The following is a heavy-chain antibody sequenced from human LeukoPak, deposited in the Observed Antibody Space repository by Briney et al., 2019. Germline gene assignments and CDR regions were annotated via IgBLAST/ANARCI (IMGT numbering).Heavy chain of an antibody. Sequence: PSETLSLTCTVSGGSISSSSYYWGWIRQPPGKGPEWIGSIYYSGSTYYNPSLKSRVTISVGTSKNQFSLKLSSVTAADTAVYYCARIPYLSSSSKNDAFDIWGQGTMVTVSS. CDR2: IYYSGST. J-gene: IGHJ3*02. CDR1: GGSISSSSYY. D-gene: IGHD6-6*01. V-gene: IGHV4-39*01. CDR3: ARIPYLSSSSKNDAFDI.